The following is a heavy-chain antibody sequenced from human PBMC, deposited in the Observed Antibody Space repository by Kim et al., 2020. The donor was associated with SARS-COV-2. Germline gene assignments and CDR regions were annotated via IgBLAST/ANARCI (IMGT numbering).Heavy chain of an antibody. CDR2: IDPSDSYT. V-gene: IGHV5-10-1*01. J-gene: IGHJ3*02. CDR1: GYSFTSYW. D-gene: IGHD3-10*01. Sequence: GESLKISCKGSGYSFTSYWISWVRQMPGKGLEWMGRIDPSDSYTNYSPSFQGHVTISADKSISTAYLQWSSLKASDTAMYYCASSVRGVIIYAFDIWGQGTMVTVSS. CDR3: ASSVRGVIIYAFDI.